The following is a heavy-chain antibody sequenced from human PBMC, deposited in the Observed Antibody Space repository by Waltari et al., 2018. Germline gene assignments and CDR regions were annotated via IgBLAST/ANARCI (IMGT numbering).Heavy chain of an antibody. V-gene: IGHV4-59*01. J-gene: IGHJ3*01. Sequence: QVQLQESGPGLVKPSETLSLTCTVSRGSIVGYYWSWVRLPPGKGLEWIGHTYFRGSTDYNPSLKRRVTSSVDTFKKQFSLNLTSVTAADTAVYYCASVHYGGNSRHVAFDVWGQGTMVIVSS. CDR3: ASVHYGGNSRHVAFDV. CDR2: TYFRGST. D-gene: IGHD4-17*01. CDR1: RGSIVGYY.